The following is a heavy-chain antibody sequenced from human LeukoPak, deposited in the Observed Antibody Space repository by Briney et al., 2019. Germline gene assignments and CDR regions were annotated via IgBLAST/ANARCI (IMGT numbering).Heavy chain of an antibody. J-gene: IGHJ4*02. D-gene: IGHD5-24*01. CDR2: IDPTNQNT. CDR1: GYTFTTHD. CDR3: ASVRDGYNYGFYY. Sequence: GASVRVSCKASGYTFTTHDINWVRQAPGEGLEWMGWIDPTNQNTYYAQKFQGRVTMTRDMSTSTVYMELSSLRSEDTAVYYCASVRDGYNYGFYYWGQGTLVTVSS. V-gene: IGHV1-8*01.